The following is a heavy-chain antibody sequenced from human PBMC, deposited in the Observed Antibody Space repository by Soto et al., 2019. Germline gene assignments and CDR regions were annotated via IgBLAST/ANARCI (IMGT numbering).Heavy chain of an antibody. V-gene: IGHV1-18*04. CDR2: ISAYNGNT. CDR3: ARDDSSSWGKADY. J-gene: IGHJ4*02. D-gene: IGHD6-13*01. CDR1: GYTFTNYG. Sequence: QVQLVQSGAEVKKPGASVKVSCKASGYTFTNYGFSWVRQAPGQGLEWMGWISAYNGNTNYAQKLQGRVTMTTDTSKSTAYMEMMRLRSDDTAVYYWARDDSSSWGKADYWGQGTLVTVSS.